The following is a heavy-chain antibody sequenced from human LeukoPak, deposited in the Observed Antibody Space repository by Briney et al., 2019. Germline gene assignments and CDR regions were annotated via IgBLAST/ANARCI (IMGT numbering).Heavy chain of an antibody. CDR2: INPSGGST. CDR3: ARDEGRNSAGSWSYRWFEP. CDR1: AYTFTSYY. Sequence: GASVKVSCKASAYTFTSYYMHWVRHAPGQGLEWMGIINPSGGSTSYAQTFQGRVTMTRDTSTSTVYMELSSLRSEDTAVYYCARDEGRNSAGSWSYRWFEPWGQGTLVTVSS. V-gene: IGHV1-46*01. D-gene: IGHD3-10*01. J-gene: IGHJ5*02.